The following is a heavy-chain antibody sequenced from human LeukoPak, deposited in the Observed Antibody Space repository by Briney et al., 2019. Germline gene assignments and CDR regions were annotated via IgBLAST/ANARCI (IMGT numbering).Heavy chain of an antibody. J-gene: IGHJ4*02. CDR3: ARGSHYYGSGDY. CDR2: INPNNGGT. CDR1: GYTFTGYY. Sequence: GASVKVSCKASGYTFTGYYMHWVRQAPGQGLEWMGWINPNNGGTNYAQKFQGRVTMTRDTSISTAYMELSRLRSDDTAVYYCARGSHYYGSGDYWGQGTLVTVSS. V-gene: IGHV1-2*02. D-gene: IGHD3-10*01.